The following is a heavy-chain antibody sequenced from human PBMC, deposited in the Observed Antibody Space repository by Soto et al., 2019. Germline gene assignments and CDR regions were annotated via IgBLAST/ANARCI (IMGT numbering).Heavy chain of an antibody. J-gene: IGHJ4*02. D-gene: IGHD3-10*01. CDR1: GGSISTGGYY. CDR2: IYFSGNA. V-gene: IGHV4-31*03. Sequence: SETLSLTCTVSGGSISTGGYYWSWIRQSPGKGLEWIGHIYFSGNAYYDPSLKSRISISVDTSKNQFSLKLTSVTAADTAVYYCARQGTSRGSDYAAFDFWGPGTLVTVSS. CDR3: ARQGTSRGSDYAAFDF.